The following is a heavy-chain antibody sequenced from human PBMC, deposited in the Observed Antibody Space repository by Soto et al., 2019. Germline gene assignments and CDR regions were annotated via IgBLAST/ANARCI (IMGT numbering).Heavy chain of an antibody. V-gene: IGHV1-69*06. J-gene: IGHJ6*04. D-gene: IGHD6-19*01. CDR3: ARDIAVAGTGRYYYYYGMDV. CDR2: IIPIFGTA. Sequence: SVKVSCKASGGTFSSYAISWVRQAPGQGLEWMGGIIPIFGTANYAQKFQGRVTITADKSTSTAYMELSSLRSEDTAVYYCARDIAVAGTGRYYYYYGMDVWGKGTTVTVSS. CDR1: GGTFSSYA.